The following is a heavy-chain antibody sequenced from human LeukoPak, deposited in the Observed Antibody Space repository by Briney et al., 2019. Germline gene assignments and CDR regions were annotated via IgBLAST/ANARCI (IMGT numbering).Heavy chain of an antibody. V-gene: IGHV3-30*04. J-gene: IGHJ4*02. D-gene: IGHD6-13*01. CDR3: AREGPNIAAAGMFDY. CDR2: ISYDGSNK. CDR1: GFTFSSYA. Sequence: GGPLRLSCAASGFTFSSYAMHWVRQAPGKGLEGVAVISYDGSNKYYADPVKGRFTISRDNSKNTLYLQMNSLRAEDTAVYYCAREGPNIAAAGMFDYWGQGTLVTVSS.